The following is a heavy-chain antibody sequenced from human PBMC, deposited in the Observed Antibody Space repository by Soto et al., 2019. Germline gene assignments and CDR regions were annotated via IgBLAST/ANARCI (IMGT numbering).Heavy chain of an antibody. J-gene: IGHJ6*02. V-gene: IGHV3-11*01. D-gene: IGHD3-3*01. CDR3: AIGGGQIYYSGMDV. Sequence: QVQLVESGGGLVRPGGSLRLSCEASGFFFSDYYMSWIRQAPGKGLETRCYISGTGDTTSYADSVKGRFTISRDNAKNSLFLHLNSLSAGDTAVYYCAIGGGQIYYSGMDVWGQGTTVTVSS. CDR2: ISGTGDTT. CDR1: GFFFSDYY.